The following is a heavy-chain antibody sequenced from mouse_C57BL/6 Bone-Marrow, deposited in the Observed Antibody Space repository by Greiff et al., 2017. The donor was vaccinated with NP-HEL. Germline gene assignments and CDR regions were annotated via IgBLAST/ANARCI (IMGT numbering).Heavy chain of an antibody. V-gene: IGHV6-3*01. D-gene: IGHD4-1*01. CDR2: IRLKSDNYAT. Sequence: EVQLVESGGGLVQPGGSMKLSCVASGFTFSNYWMNWVRQSPEQGLEWVAQIRLKSDNYATHYAESVKGRFTISRDDSKSSVYLQMNNLRAEDTGIYYCTGPHWAWFAYWGQGTLVTVSA. CDR1: GFTFSNYW. J-gene: IGHJ3*01. CDR3: TGPHWAWFAY.